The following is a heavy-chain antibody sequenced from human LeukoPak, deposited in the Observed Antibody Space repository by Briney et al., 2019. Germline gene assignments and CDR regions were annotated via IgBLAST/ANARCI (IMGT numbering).Heavy chain of an antibody. D-gene: IGHD4-17*01. V-gene: IGHV1-69*05. Sequence: ASVKVSCKASGGTFSSYAISWVRQASGQGLEWMGRIIPIFGTANYAQKFQGRVTITTDESTSTAYMELSSLRSEDTAVYYCARGLSFGYGDYSDYWGQGTLVTVSS. CDR2: IIPIFGTA. CDR3: ARGLSFGYGDYSDY. CDR1: GGTFSSYA. J-gene: IGHJ4*02.